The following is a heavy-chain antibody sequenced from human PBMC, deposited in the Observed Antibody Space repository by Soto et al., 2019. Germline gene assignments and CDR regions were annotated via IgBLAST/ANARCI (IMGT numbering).Heavy chain of an antibody. V-gene: IGHV4-30-4*01. CDR1: GGSISSGDYY. CDR3: ARGDSFGGGPHNFDY. CDR2: IYYSGST. Sequence: QVQLQESGPGLVKPSQTLSLTCTVSGGSISSGDYYWSWIRQPPGKGLEWIGYIYYSGSTYYNPSPKXRXTXXVDTSKNQFSLKLSSVTVADTAVYYCARGDSFGGGPHNFDYWGQGTLVTVSS. D-gene: IGHD3-16*01. J-gene: IGHJ4*02.